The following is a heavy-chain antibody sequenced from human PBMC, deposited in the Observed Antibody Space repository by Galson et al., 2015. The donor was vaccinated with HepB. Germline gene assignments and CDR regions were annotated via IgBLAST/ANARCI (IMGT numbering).Heavy chain of an antibody. V-gene: IGHV1-3*01. Sequence: SVKVSCKASGYSFTSYDIHWVRQVTGQGLEWMGWINAGNGNTKYSQKFQDRVTITADTATDTAYMELNSLTSEDTAMYYCATGVRSYGSGKSYYYFFYMAVWGRGTAVTVSS. J-gene: IGHJ6*03. CDR1: GYSFTSYD. CDR2: INAGNGNT. CDR3: ATGVRSYGSGKSYYYFFYMAV. D-gene: IGHD3-10*01.